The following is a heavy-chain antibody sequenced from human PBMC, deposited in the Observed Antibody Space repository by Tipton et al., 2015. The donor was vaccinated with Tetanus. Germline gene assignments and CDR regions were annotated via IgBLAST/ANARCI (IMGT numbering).Heavy chain of an antibody. CDR2: ISSSSSYI. J-gene: IGHJ4*02. CDR1: GFTFSNHA. Sequence: SLRLSCVASGFTFSNHAMSWVRQAPGKGLEWVSSISSSSSYIYYADSVKGRFTISRDNAKNSLYLQMNSLRAEDTAVYYCARDLRNYYDSSGYSDYWGQGTLVTVSS. CDR3: ARDLRNYYDSSGYSDY. V-gene: IGHV3-21*01. D-gene: IGHD3-22*01.